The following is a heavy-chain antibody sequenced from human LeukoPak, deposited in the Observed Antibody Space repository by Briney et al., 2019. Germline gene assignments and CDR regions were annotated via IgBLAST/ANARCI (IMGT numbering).Heavy chain of an antibody. D-gene: IGHD3-3*01. Sequence: SETLSLTCTVSGGSISSYYWSWIRQPPRKGLEWIGYIYYSVSTNYNPSLKSRVTISVDTSKNQFSLKLSSVTAADTAVYYCARAYYDFWSGPRGYYYYGMDVWGQGTTVTVSS. CDR2: IYYSVST. J-gene: IGHJ6*02. CDR1: GGSISSYY. CDR3: ARAYYDFWSGPRGYYYYGMDV. V-gene: IGHV4-59*08.